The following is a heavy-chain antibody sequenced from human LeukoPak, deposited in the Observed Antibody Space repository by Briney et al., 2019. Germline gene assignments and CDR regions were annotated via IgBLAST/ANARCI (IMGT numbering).Heavy chain of an antibody. CDR2: INHSGST. J-gene: IGHJ6*02. V-gene: IGHV4-34*01. CDR3: ARAKDYDFWSGYYYYYYGMDV. D-gene: IGHD3-3*01. Sequence: SESLSLTCAVYGGSFSSYYWSWVRQPPGKGLEWIGEINHSGSTNYNTSLKSRVTISVDTSKNQFPLKLRSVTAADTAVYYCARAKDYDFWSGYYYYYYGMDVWGQGTTVTVSS. CDR1: GGSFSSYY.